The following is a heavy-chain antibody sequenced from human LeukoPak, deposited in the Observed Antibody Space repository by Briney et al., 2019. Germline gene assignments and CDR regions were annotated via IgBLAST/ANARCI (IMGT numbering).Heavy chain of an antibody. D-gene: IGHD4-17*01. CDR1: GFTFSNYA. Sequence: GGSLRLSCAASGFTFSNYAMSWVRQAPGKGLEWVSTISGSGDSTYYADSVKGQFTISRDNSKNTLYLQMNSLRAEDTAVYYCAKDPYGDYALFDYWGQGTLVTVSS. CDR2: ISGSGDST. V-gene: IGHV3-23*01. J-gene: IGHJ4*02. CDR3: AKDPYGDYALFDY.